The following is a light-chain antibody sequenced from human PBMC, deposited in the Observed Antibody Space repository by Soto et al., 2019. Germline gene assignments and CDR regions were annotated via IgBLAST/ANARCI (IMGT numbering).Light chain of an antibody. V-gene: IGKV3-20*01. CDR3: QQYGSSPVT. CDR1: QSVSSSY. J-gene: IGKJ3*01. Sequence: EIVLTQSPGTLSLSPGERATLSCRASQSVSSSYLAWYQQKPGQAPRLLIYGASSRATGIPARFSGSGSGTDFTRTTSRLEPEDFAVYYCQQYGSSPVTFGPGTKVDIK. CDR2: GAS.